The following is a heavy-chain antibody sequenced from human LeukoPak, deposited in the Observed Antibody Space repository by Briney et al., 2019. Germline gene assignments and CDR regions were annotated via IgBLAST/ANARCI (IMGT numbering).Heavy chain of an antibody. CDR2: IYYSGST. J-gene: IGHJ4*02. D-gene: IGHD6-13*01. CDR1: GGSISSYY. CDR3: ARRLMAAAGIDY. Sequence: SETLSLTCTVSGGSISSYYWSWIRQPPGKGLEWIGYIYYSGSTNYNPSLKSRVTISVDTSKNQFSLKLSSVTAADTAVYYCARRLMAAAGIDYWGQGTLVTVSS. V-gene: IGHV4-59*12.